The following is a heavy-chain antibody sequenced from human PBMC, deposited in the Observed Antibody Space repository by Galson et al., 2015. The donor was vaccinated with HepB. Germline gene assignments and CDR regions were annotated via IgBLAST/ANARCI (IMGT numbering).Heavy chain of an antibody. D-gene: IGHD5-18*01. CDR1: GGSMSTYY. CDR3: ARQFRGFSYGYGRFDP. J-gene: IGHJ5*02. Sequence: SETLSLTCTVSGGSMSTYYWSWIRQPAGKGLEWIGRIYTSGSTNYNPSLRSRVTMSIDTSKNQFSLGLRPVTAADTAVYYCARQFRGFSYGYGRFDPWGQGTLVTVSS. CDR2: IYTSGST. V-gene: IGHV4-4*07.